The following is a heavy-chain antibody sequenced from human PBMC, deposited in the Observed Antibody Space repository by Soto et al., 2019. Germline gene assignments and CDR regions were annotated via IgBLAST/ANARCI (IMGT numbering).Heavy chain of an antibody. J-gene: IGHJ5*02. V-gene: IGHV4-4*02. CDR1: GDSISSPRW. Sequence: QVQLKESGPGLVKPSGTLSLTCDVSGDSISSPRWWSWVRQSPGKGLEWIGEIYHSGTTNYNPSLKTRVTISVDKSKNQFSLMLTSVTAADTAVYYCARDYAGVGYCLSPWGQGTLVTVSS. D-gene: IGHD2-15*01. CDR3: ARDYAGVGYCLSP. CDR2: IYHSGTT.